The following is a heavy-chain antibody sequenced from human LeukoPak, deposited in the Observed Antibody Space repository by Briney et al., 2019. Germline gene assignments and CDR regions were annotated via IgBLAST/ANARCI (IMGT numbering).Heavy chain of an antibody. CDR2: INHRGTT. CDR1: GETFSHYY. J-gene: IGHJ5*02. V-gene: IGHV4-34*01. CDR3: ARGAFHTSSVWFDP. Sequence: SETLSLTCAVSGETFSHYYWSWLRQTPGKGLEWIGEINHRGTTNYNPSLKSRVAISIDTSRNQFSLQVTSVTAADTAVFYCARGAFHTSSVWFDPWGQGTLVTVSS. D-gene: IGHD2-2*01.